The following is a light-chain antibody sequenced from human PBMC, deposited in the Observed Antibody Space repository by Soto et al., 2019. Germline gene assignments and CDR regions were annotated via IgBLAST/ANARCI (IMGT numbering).Light chain of an antibody. Sequence: GDRVPITCRASQSISSHLNWYQQKPGTAPKLLIYVASSLQSGVPSRFTGSGSGTDFTLTISSLQPEDFAIYYCQQSDSTPYTFGQGTKLEIK. V-gene: IGKV1-39*01. J-gene: IGKJ2*01. CDR2: VAS. CDR1: QSISSH. CDR3: QQSDSTPYT.